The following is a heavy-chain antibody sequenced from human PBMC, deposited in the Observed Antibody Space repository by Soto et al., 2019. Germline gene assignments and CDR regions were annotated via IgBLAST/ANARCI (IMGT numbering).Heavy chain of an antibody. V-gene: IGHV3-23*01. Sequence: GGSLRLSGVGSGFRFKNFAINWVRQAPGKGLEWVSVIRGTGLNTYYAASVKGRFTISRDNSKNTVYLQMDSLSVEDTAVYYGARRASPMNIDNWF. CDR3: ARRASPMNIDNWF. J-gene: IGHJ5*01. D-gene: IGHD2-15*01. CDR2: IRGTGLNT. CDR1: GFRFKNFA.